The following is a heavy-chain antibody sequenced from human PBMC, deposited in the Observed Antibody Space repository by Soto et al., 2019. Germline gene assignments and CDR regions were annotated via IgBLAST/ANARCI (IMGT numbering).Heavy chain of an antibody. CDR2: ISSNGGST. D-gene: IGHD6-13*01. V-gene: IGHV3-64D*08. CDR3: VKDRGLGIAAAGTDY. J-gene: IGHJ4*02. Sequence: GGSLRLSCSASGFTFSSYAMHWVRQAPGKGLEYVSAISSNGGSTYYADSVKGRFTISRDNSKNTLYLQMSSLRAEDTAVYYCVKDRGLGIAAAGTDYWGQGTLVTVSS. CDR1: GFTFSSYA.